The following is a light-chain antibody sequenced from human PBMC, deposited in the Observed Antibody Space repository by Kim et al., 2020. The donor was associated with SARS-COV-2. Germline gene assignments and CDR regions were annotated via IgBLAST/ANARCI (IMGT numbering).Light chain of an antibody. CDR2: DSN. CDR3: GSWDSSLTTYL. J-gene: IGLJ1*01. Sequence: GQKVTLSCSGSSSNIGNNYDSWYQKLPGTAPKLLIYDSNKRPSGIPARFSGSKSGTSATLGITGLQTGDEADYYCGSWDSSLTTYLFGPGTKVTVL. V-gene: IGLV1-51*01. CDR1: SSNIGNNY.